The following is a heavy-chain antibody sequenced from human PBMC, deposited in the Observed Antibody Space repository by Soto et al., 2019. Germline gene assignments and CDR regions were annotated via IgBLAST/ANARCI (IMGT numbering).Heavy chain of an antibody. Sequence: EVQLMESGGGLVQPGGSLRLSCTVSGFTVSSNYMNWVRQAPGKGLEWVSVIFPDGSTYYTDSVRDRFTISRDNSKNTVYLQMSCLRAEDTAVYFCARRALPHAFVDYWGQGTLVTVSS. CDR3: ARRALPHAFVDY. CDR2: IFPDGST. V-gene: IGHV3-66*01. CDR1: GFTVSSNY. D-gene: IGHD2-15*01. J-gene: IGHJ4*02.